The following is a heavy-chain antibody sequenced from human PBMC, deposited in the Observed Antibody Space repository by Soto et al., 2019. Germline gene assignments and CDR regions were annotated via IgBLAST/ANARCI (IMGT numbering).Heavy chain of an antibody. V-gene: IGHV3-64*01. CDR1: GFTFSSYA. CDR3: ARAYSSSSTPFYYYYYYMDV. J-gene: IGHJ6*03. Sequence: ESGGGLVQPGGSLRLSCAASGFTFSSYAMHWVRQAPGKGLEYVSAISSNGGSTYYANSVKGRFTISRDNSKNTLYLQMGSLRAEDMAVYYCARAYSSSSTPFYYYYYYMDVWGKGTTVTVSS. CDR2: ISSNGGST. D-gene: IGHD6-13*01.